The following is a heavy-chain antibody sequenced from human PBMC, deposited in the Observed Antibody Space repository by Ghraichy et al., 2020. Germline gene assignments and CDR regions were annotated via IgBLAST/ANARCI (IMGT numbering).Heavy chain of an antibody. Sequence: SETLSLTCTVSGGSISSYYWSWIRQPAGKGLEWIGRIYTSGSTNYNPSLKSRVTMSVDTSKNQFSLKLSSVTAADPAVYYCARGRRSLYYDSSGYAYNWFDPWGQGTLVTVSS. J-gene: IGHJ5*02. V-gene: IGHV4-4*07. CDR2: IYTSGST. D-gene: IGHD3-22*01. CDR3: ARGRRSLYYDSSGYAYNWFDP. CDR1: GGSISSYY.